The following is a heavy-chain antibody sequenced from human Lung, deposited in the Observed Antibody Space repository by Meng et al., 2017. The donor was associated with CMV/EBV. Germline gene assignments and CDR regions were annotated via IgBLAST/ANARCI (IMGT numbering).Heavy chain of an antibody. CDR2: INHSGST. V-gene: IGHV4-34*01. CDR1: GGSFSGYY. CDR3: ASASSGWYNNWFDP. Sequence: SETXSLXCAVYGGSFSGYYWSWIRQPPGKGLEWIGEINHSGSTNYNPSLKSRVTISVDTSKNQFSLKLSSVTAADTAVYYCASASSGWYNNWFDPWGQGNLVTGS. D-gene: IGHD6-19*01. J-gene: IGHJ5*02.